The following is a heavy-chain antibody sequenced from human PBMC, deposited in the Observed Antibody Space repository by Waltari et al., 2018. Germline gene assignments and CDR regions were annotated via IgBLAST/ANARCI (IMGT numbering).Heavy chain of an antibody. Sequence: EVQLLESGGGLVQPGGSLRLSCAASGFTFSGYAMSWVRQAPGKGLEWVSAISGSGGSTYYADSVKGRFTISRDNSKNTLYLQMNSLRAEDTAVYYCAKGLGYSYGNYYFDYWGQGTLVTVSS. CDR3: AKGLGYSYGNYYFDY. D-gene: IGHD5-18*01. V-gene: IGHV3-23*01. CDR1: GFTFSGYA. J-gene: IGHJ4*02. CDR2: ISGSGGST.